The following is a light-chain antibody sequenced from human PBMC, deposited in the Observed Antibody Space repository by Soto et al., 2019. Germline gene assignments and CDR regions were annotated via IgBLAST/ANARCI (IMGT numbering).Light chain of an antibody. CDR1: SSNIGSYNL. Sequence: QSVLTQPAAVSESLGQSITISCTGTSSNIGSYNLVSWYQHQPGKAPKIIIFEGSKRPSGVSNRFSGSRSGNTASLTISGLQAEDEADYYCCSFAGTGTQYVFGSGTNVTVL. CDR2: EGS. J-gene: IGLJ1*01. V-gene: IGLV2-23*01. CDR3: CSFAGTGTQYV.